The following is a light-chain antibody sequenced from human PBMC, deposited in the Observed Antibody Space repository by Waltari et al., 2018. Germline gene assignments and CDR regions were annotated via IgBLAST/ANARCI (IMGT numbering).Light chain of an antibody. J-gene: IGLJ1*01. CDR1: SSNIGSNY. V-gene: IGLV1-47*01. CDR2: RSN. CDR3: ASWDDSLSGYV. Sequence: SVLTQPPSASGTPGQRVTISCSGSSSNIGSNYVYWFQQLPGTAPKLLICRSNQRPSGVPDRCSGSKSGTSASLAISGLRSEDEADYYCASWDDSLSGYVFGTGTKVTVL.